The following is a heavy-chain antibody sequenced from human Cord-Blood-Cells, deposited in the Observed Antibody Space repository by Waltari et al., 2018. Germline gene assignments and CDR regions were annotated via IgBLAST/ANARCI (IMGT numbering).Heavy chain of an antibody. Sequence: QLQLQESGPGLVKPSETLSLTCTVSGGSISSSSYYWGWIRQPPGKGLEWIGSIYYSGSTYHNPSLKGRVTISVDTSKNQFSLKRSSVTAADTAVYYCARLGDSSSWPVPFDYWGQGTLVTVSS. V-gene: IGHV4-39*01. CDR1: GGSISSSSYY. CDR3: ARLGDSSSWPVPFDY. CDR2: IYYSGST. J-gene: IGHJ4*02. D-gene: IGHD6-13*01.